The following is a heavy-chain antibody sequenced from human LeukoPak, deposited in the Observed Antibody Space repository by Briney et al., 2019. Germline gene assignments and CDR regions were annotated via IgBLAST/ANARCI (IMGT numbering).Heavy chain of an antibody. CDR3: AARYCSGGSCYWDPFDY. J-gene: IGHJ4*02. V-gene: IGHV4-34*01. D-gene: IGHD2-15*01. Sequence: SETLYLTCAVYGGSFSGYYWSWIRQPPGKGLEWIGEINHSGSTNYNPSLKSRVTISVDTSKNQFSLKLSSVTAADTAVYYCAARYCSGGSCYWDPFDYRGQGTLVTVSS. CDR1: GGSFSGYY. CDR2: INHSGST.